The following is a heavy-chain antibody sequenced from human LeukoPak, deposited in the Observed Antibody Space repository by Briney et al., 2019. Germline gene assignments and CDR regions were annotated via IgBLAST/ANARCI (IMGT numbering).Heavy chain of an antibody. V-gene: IGHV3-74*01. CDR2: INGDGGRT. Sequence: GGSLRLSCAASGFTFSSYWMHWVRHAPGKGLVWVSCINGDGGRTNYADSVKGRFTISRDNAKNTLYLQMNSLRAEDTTVYYCARMTAHAFDIWGQGTMVTVSS. CDR1: GFTFSSYW. CDR3: ARMTAHAFDI. D-gene: IGHD2-21*02. J-gene: IGHJ3*02.